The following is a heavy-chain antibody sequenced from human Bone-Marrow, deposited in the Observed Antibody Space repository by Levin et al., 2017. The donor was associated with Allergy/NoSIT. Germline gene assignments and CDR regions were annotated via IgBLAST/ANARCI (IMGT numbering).Heavy chain of an antibody. CDR3: ARGMGSGVVLMVYALDY. V-gene: IGHV1-46*01. Sequence: GESLKISCKASGNIVTGYYLHWVRQAPGQGLEWMGVINPYTGTTNYAQRFQGRVAVTRDTSTSTVFMELTSLRSEDTAVYYCARGMGSGVVLMVYALDYWGQGTPVTVSS. D-gene: IGHD2-8*01. CDR1: GNIVTGYY. CDR2: INPYTGTT. J-gene: IGHJ4*02.